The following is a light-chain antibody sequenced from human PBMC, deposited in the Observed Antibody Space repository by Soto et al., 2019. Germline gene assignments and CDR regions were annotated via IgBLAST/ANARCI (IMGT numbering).Light chain of an antibody. CDR2: AAS. Sequence: IVTTQSPATLSVSPGERATLSCRAGQSIDSKLAWYQQRPGQAPRLLIYAASTRATGITARFSGSGSGTEFTVTISGLQSEDFGVYYCQQYKSWLTFGQGTNVEIK. J-gene: IGKJ1*01. CDR3: QQYKSWLT. V-gene: IGKV3-15*01. CDR1: QSIDSK.